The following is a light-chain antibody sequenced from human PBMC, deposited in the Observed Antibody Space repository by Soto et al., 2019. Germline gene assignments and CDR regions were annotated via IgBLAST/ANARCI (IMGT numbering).Light chain of an antibody. CDR3: QQYNAYSQA. Sequence: DIQMTQSTSTLSASVGDRVTITCRASESVSRCLAWYQQKPGRTPKLLIYQASTLETGVPSRFSGSGSGTEFTLTIISLQPDDFATYYCQQYNAYSQAFGQGTKVEIK. J-gene: IGKJ1*01. V-gene: IGKV1-5*03. CDR2: QAS. CDR1: ESVSRC.